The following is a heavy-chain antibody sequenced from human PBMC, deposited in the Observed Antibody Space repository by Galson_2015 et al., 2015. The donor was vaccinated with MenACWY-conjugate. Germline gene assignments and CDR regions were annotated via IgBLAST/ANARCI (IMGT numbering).Heavy chain of an antibody. CDR3: AKGRPQDGMDV. Sequence: SLRLSCAATGFTFSNYAMSWVRQAPGKGLEWVSVITGGGGNTYDADSVKGWFAISRDNSKNTLYLQMNRLRAEDTAVYYCAKGRPQDGMDVWGQGTTVTVSS. CDR1: GFTFSNYA. V-gene: IGHV3-23*01. J-gene: IGHJ6*02. CDR2: ITGGGGNT. D-gene: IGHD6-6*01.